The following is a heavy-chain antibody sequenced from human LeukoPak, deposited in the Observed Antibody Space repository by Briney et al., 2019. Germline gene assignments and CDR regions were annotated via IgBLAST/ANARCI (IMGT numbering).Heavy chain of an antibody. Sequence: PGGSLRLSCAASGFTFSSYAMSWVRQAPGKGLEWVSAISGSGGSAYYADSAKGRFTISRDNSKNTLYLQMNSLRAEDTAVYYCAKAYCSSTSCYQGYWGQGTLVIVSS. V-gene: IGHV3-23*01. CDR2: ISGSGGSA. D-gene: IGHD2-2*01. CDR3: AKAYCSSTSCYQGY. CDR1: GFTFSSYA. J-gene: IGHJ4*02.